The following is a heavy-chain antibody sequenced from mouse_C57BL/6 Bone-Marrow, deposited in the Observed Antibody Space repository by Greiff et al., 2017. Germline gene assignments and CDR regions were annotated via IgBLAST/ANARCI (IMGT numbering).Heavy chain of an antibody. CDR3: TFCAMDY. CDR1: GFNIKDYD. CDR2: IDPGNGAT. J-gene: IGHJ4*01. V-gene: IGHV14-4*01. Sequence: VQLQQSGAELVRPGASVKLSCTASGFNIKDYDMHWVQQRPEQGLEWIGWIDPGNGATEYASKNHGKATITADTSTNTAYLQLSSLTSEDTAVYYCTFCAMDYWGQGTSVTVSS.